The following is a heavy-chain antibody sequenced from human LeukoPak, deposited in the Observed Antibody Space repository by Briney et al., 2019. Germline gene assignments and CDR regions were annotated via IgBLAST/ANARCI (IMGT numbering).Heavy chain of an antibody. CDR1: GGSISSYY. Sequence: SETLSLTCTVSGGSISSYYWSWIRLPPGKGLEWIGYISYSGSTNYNPSLKSRVTISVDTSKNQFSLRLSSVTAADTAVYYCAKHGPDGSGSHYPFDYWGQGTLVTVSS. D-gene: IGHD3-10*01. CDR2: ISYSGST. J-gene: IGHJ4*02. V-gene: IGHV4-59*08. CDR3: AKHGPDGSGSHYPFDY.